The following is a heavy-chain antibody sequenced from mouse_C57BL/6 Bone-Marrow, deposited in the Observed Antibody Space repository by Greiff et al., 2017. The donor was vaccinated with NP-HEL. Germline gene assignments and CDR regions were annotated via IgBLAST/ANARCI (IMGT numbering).Heavy chain of an antibody. J-gene: IGHJ3*01. CDR2: IWSGGST. D-gene: IGHD2-4*01. CDR1: GFSLTSYG. V-gene: IGHV2-2*01. CDR3: ARNGGLPPFAY. Sequence: VKLMESGPGLVQPSQSLSITCTVSGFSLTSYGVHWVRQSPGKGLEWLGVIWSGGSTDYNAAFISRLSISKDNSKSQVFFKMNSLQADDTAIYYCARNGGLPPFAYWGQGTLVTVSA.